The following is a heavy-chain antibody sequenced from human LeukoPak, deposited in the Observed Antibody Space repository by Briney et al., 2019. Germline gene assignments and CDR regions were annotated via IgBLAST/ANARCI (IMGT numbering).Heavy chain of an antibody. D-gene: IGHD2-21*01. Sequence: GGSLRLSCEASGFTSSTYWRTWFRQAPGKGLLWVSRINSDGSSTSYADSVKGRFTISRDNAKNTLYLQMNSLRAEDTAVYYCAKEEHTYYFEYWGQGTLVTVSS. V-gene: IGHV3-74*01. CDR1: GFTSSTYW. CDR2: INSDGSST. J-gene: IGHJ4*02. CDR3: AKEEHTYYFEY.